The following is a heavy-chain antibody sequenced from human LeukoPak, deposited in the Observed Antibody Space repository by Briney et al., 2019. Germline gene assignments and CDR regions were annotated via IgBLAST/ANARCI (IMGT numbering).Heavy chain of an antibody. Sequence: ASVKVSCKASGYTFTNYYMHWVRQAPGQGLEWMGWINPSTGDTRYAQKFQGRVTMTRDTSISTAYLELSRLRSDDTALYYCARKSMAAVGTFDYWGQGTLVTVSS. V-gene: IGHV1-2*02. D-gene: IGHD6-13*01. J-gene: IGHJ4*02. CDR2: INPSTGDT. CDR3: ARKSMAAVGTFDY. CDR1: GYTFTNYY.